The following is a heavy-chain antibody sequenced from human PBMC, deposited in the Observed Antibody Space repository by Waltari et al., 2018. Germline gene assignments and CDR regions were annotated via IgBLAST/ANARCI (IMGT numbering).Heavy chain of an antibody. Sequence: VESGGGSVQPGGSVRLSCAASGFIFDEYAMSWVRGAPGQGLGWVSGINWDGGKTGYAESVRGRFTISRDNAEKSLYLDMDSLRPDDTAVYYCARETYTSSFFGDFPFDYWGQGTLVTVS. J-gene: IGHJ4*02. CDR1: GFIFDEYA. D-gene: IGHD6-13*01. V-gene: IGHV3-9*01. CDR2: INWDGGKT. CDR3: ARETYTSSFFGDFPFDY.